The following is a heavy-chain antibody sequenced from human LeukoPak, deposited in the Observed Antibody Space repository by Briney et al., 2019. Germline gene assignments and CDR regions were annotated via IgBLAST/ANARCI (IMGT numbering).Heavy chain of an antibody. CDR3: ARWYYYDSSGYQDY. CDR2: ISSSGSTI. V-gene: IGHV3-11*01. J-gene: IGHJ4*02. D-gene: IGHD3-22*01. CDR1: GFTFSDYY. Sequence: GGSLRLSCAASGFTFSDYYMSWIRQAPGKGLEWVSYISSSGSTIYYADSVKGRFIISRDNAKNSLYLQMNSLRAEDTAVYYCARWYYYDSSGYQDYWGQGTLVTVSS.